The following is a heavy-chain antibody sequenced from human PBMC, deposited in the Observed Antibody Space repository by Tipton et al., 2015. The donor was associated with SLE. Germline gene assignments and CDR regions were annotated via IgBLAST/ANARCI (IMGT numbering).Heavy chain of an antibody. Sequence: TLSLTCAVSGYSISSSSYWGWIRQPPGKGLEWIGTIYQNGNTYYNPSLKSRVTMSVDTSTNQFSLNLKSVTAADTAMYFCARGQGGYCTSSSCYYYYGMDVWGPGTPVTVSS. CDR2: IYQNGNT. CDR1: GYSISSSSY. V-gene: IGHV4-38-2*01. D-gene: IGHD2-8*01. J-gene: IGHJ6*02. CDR3: ARGQGGYCTSSSCYYYYGMDV.